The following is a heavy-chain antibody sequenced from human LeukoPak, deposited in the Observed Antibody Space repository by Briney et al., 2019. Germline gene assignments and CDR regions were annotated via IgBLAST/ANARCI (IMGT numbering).Heavy chain of an antibody. D-gene: IGHD4-17*01. J-gene: IGHJ4*02. CDR1: GGSISSSSYY. Sequence: PSETLSLTCTVSGGSISSSSYYWGWIRQPPGKGLEWIGSMYYSGSTNYNPSLKSRVTISVDTSRNQFSLKLTSVTAADTAVYYCARRNYGDYDHYFDYWGQGTLVTVSS. CDR2: MYYSGST. CDR3: ARRNYGDYDHYFDY. V-gene: IGHV4-39*07.